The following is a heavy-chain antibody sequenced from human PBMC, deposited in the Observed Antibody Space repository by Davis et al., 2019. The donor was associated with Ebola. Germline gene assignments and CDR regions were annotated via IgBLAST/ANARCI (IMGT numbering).Heavy chain of an antibody. V-gene: IGHV3-53*01. D-gene: IGHD3-22*01. CDR1: GFTVNSIF. Sequence: GGSLRLSCAASGFTVNSIFMTWVRQAPGKGLEWVSVIYSGGGTKYADSVKGRFTVSRDNSKMYLQMNNLRVEDTAVYYCARGGVSSSGYYYLNWYFDLWGRGTLVTVSS. CDR3: ARGGVSSSGYYYLNWYFDL. J-gene: IGHJ2*01. CDR2: IYSGGGT.